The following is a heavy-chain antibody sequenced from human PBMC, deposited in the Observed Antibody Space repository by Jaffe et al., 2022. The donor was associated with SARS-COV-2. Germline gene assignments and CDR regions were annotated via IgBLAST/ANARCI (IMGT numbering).Heavy chain of an antibody. D-gene: IGHD1-1*01. Sequence: EVQLLESGGALVQPGGSLRLSCAASGFTFKNYAMSWVRQAPGKGLEWVSGISGSGGNTYYADSVKGRFTFSRDNSKDMLYLQMNSLGAEDTAIYYCAKAPNWNWGPGAWFDPWGQGTLVTVSS. CDR1: GFTFKNYA. V-gene: IGHV3-23*01. CDR3: AKAPNWNWGPGAWFDP. CDR2: ISGSGGNT. J-gene: IGHJ5*02.